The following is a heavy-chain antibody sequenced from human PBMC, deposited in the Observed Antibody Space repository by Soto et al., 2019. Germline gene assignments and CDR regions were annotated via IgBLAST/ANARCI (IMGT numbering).Heavy chain of an antibody. D-gene: IGHD3-3*01. CDR1: GFTFSSYA. J-gene: IGHJ6*02. Sequence: QVQLVESGGGVVQPGRSLGLSCAASGFTFSSYAMHWVRQAPGKGLEWVAVISYDGSNKYYADSVKGRFTISRDNSKHQMYLRMNSLGVEATVVYYCAGDRITLFDGYHYGMDVWGQGTTVTVSS. V-gene: IGHV3-30-3*01. CDR3: AGDRITLFDGYHYGMDV. CDR2: ISYDGSNK.